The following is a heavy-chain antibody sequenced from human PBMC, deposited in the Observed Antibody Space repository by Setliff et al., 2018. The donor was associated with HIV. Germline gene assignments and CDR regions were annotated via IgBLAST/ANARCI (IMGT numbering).Heavy chain of an antibody. CDR1: GYTFTSYG. D-gene: IGHD3-3*01. Sequence: ASVKVSCKASGYTFTSYGISWVRQAPGQGLEWMGWISAYNGNTNYAQKLQGRVTMTTDTSTSTAYMELRSLRSDDTAVYYCARVAWYYSFWSGLGDAFDIWGTGTTVTVSS. CDR3: ARVAWYYSFWSGLGDAFDI. J-gene: IGHJ3*02. V-gene: IGHV1-18*01. CDR2: ISAYNGNT.